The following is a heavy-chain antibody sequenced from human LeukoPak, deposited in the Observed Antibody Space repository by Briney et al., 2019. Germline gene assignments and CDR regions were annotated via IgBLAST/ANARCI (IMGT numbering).Heavy chain of an antibody. J-gene: IGHJ4*02. Sequence: SQTLSLTRAISGDSVSSNSAAWDWVRQSPSRGRGWLGRTYYRCKWDNEYAVSVKSRITINPDTSTSQCSRQLSSVTPDDTAVYYCATVSGSGGAPSPFHYWRQGPLVPVSS. CDR3: ATVSGSGGAPSPFHY. D-gene: IGHD1-26*01. CDR2: TYYRCKWDN. CDR1: GDSVSSNSAA. V-gene: IGHV6-1*01.